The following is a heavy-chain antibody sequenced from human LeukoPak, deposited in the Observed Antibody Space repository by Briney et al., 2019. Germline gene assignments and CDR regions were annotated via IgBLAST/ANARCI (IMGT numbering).Heavy chain of an antibody. CDR3: AKHRSGNYAFDY. V-gene: IGHV3-23*01. J-gene: IGHJ4*02. D-gene: IGHD1-26*01. CDR1: GFTFSTCG. Sequence: GGSLRLSCAASGFTFSTCGMSWVRQAPGKGLEWVSVITRGGGSTYNADSVKGRFTISRDNSRNTLYLQMNSLRAEDTAVYYCAKHRSGNYAFDYWRQGTLVTVSS. CDR2: ITRGGGST.